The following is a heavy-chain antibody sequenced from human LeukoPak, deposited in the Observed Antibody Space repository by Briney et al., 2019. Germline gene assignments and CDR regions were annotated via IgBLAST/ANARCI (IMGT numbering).Heavy chain of an antibody. CDR3: ARLTGTTGFDY. D-gene: IGHD1-1*01. CDR1: GFPFSSYW. J-gene: IGHJ4*02. V-gene: IGHV3-7*01. CDR2: IKQDGSDK. Sequence: GGSLRLXCAASGFPFSSYWMSWVRQPPGKELEWVANIKQDGSDKYYVDSVKGRFTISRDNAKNSLYLQLNSPRADDTAVYYCARLTGTTGFDYWGQGTLVTVSS.